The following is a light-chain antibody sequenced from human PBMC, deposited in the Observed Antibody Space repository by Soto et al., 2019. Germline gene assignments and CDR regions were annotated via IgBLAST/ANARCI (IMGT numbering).Light chain of an antibody. CDR2: KAS. V-gene: IGKV1-5*03. Sequence: DIQMTQSPSTLSASVGDRVTITCRASQSISSGVAWYQPKPGKAPKLLIYKASSLESGVPSRFSGSGSGTEFTLTISSLQPDDFATYYCQQYNSYSRTFGQGTKVEIK. J-gene: IGKJ1*01. CDR3: QQYNSYSRT. CDR1: QSISSG.